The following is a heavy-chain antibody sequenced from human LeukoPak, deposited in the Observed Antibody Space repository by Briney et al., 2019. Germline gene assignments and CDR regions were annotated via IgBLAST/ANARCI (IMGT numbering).Heavy chain of an antibody. J-gene: IGHJ4*02. V-gene: IGHV3-33*01. Sequence: PGGSLRLSCATSGFTFNRFGMHWVRQAPGKGLEWVAVIWYVGSNKDYADSVKGRFTISRDNSKNTLYLQMSGLRAEDTAVCYCATSAHIEVGTAPPPDYWGQGTLVTVTS. CDR2: IWYVGSNK. D-gene: IGHD2-21*02. CDR1: GFTFNRFG. CDR3: ATSAHIEVGTAPPPDY.